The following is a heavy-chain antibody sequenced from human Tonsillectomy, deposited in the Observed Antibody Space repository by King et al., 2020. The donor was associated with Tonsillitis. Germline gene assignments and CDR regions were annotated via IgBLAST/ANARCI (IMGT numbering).Heavy chain of an antibody. CDR2: INSDGSST. CDR3: AREEWLLRAFDI. V-gene: IGHV3-74*01. Sequence: VQLVESGGGLVQPGGSLRLSCAASGFTFSSYWMHWVRQAPGKGLVWVSRINSDGSSTSYADSVKGRFTNSRDNAKNTLYLQMNSLRAEDTAVYYCAREEWLLRAFDIWGQGTMVTVSS. D-gene: IGHD3-3*01. J-gene: IGHJ3*02. CDR1: GFTFSSYW.